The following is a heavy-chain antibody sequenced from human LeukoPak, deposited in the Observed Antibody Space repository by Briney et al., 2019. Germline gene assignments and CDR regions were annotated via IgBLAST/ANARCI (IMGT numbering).Heavy chain of an antibody. J-gene: IGHJ5*02. CDR2: IYYSGST. CDR3: AREYIVVVVAATICNWFDP. D-gene: IGHD2-15*01. V-gene: IGHV4-59*01. Sequence: PSETLSLTCTVSGGSISSYYWSWIRQPPGKGLEWIGYIYYSGSTNYNPSLKSRVTISVDTSKNQFSLKLSSVTAADTAVYYCAREYIVVVVAATICNWFDPWGQGTLVTVSS. CDR1: GGSISSYY.